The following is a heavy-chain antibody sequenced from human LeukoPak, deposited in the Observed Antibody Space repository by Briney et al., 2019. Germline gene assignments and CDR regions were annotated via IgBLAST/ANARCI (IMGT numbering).Heavy chain of an antibody. J-gene: IGHJ5*02. CDR2: IIPIFGTA. Sequence: RASVKVSCKASGGTFSSYAISWVRQAPGQGLEWMGGIIPIFGTANYAQKFQGRVTITTDESTSTAYMELSSLRSEDTAVYYCARGTPTKTYCGGDCYAGWFDPWGQGTLVTVSP. V-gene: IGHV1-69*05. D-gene: IGHD2-21*02. CDR3: ARGTPTKTYCGGDCYAGWFDP. CDR1: GGTFSSYA.